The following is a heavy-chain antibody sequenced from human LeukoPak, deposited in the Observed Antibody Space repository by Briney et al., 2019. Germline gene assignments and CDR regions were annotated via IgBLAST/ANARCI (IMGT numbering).Heavy chain of an antibody. CDR1: GFTFSSYA. Sequence: GRSLRLSCAASGFTFSSYAMHWVRQAPGKGLEWVAVISYDGSNKYYADSVKGRFTISRDKSKNTLYLQMSSLRVEDTAIYYCARAHRYCSSTSCYPGYWGQGTLVTASS. J-gene: IGHJ4*02. CDR2: ISYDGSNK. D-gene: IGHD2-2*01. V-gene: IGHV3-30-3*01. CDR3: ARAHRYCSSTSCYPGY.